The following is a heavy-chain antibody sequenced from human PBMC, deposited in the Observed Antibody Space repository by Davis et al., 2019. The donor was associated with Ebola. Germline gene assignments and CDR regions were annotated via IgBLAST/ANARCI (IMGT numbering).Heavy chain of an antibody. D-gene: IGHD6-13*01. J-gene: IGHJ5*02. CDR2: ISGSGDRT. V-gene: IGHV3-23*01. CDR1: GFTFSTYA. Sequence: GESLKISCAASGFTFSTYAMSWVRQAPGKGLEWVSAISGSGDRTYYADSVKGRFSISRDNSKNTVYLQMNSLRAEDTAVYYCARKPIAAAGPAGREVTGWFDPWGQGTLVTVSS. CDR3: ARKPIAAAGPAGREVTGWFDP.